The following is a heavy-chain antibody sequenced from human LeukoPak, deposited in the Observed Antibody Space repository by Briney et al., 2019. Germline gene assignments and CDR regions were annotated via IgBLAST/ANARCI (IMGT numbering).Heavy chain of an antibody. CDR2: INPNGGST. CDR1: GATFTDYY. V-gene: IGHV1-46*01. D-gene: IGHD4-17*01. J-gene: IGHJ4*02. Sequence: GASVKVSCKASGATFTDYYIHWVRQAPGQGLEWMGIINPNGGSTNFAQKFQGRVTMTRDMSTSTVYMELNSLRSEDTAVFYCARAWEAVAGNYGVIDYWGQGTLVTVSS. CDR3: ARAWEAVAGNYGVIDY.